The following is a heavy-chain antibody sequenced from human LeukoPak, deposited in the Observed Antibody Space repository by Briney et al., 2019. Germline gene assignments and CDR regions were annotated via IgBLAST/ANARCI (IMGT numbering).Heavy chain of an antibody. CDR2: ISWNSGSV. D-gene: IGHD3-22*01. V-gene: IGHV3-9*01. CDR1: GFTFDDYA. J-gene: IGHJ4*02. CDR3: AKDTYYDKSGYLDY. Sequence: SLRLSCAASGFTFDDYAMHWVRQAPGKGLEWVSGISWNSGSVGYADSVKGRFTISRDNAKNSLYLQMNSLRAEDTALYYCAKDTYYDKSGYLDYWGQGTLVTVSS.